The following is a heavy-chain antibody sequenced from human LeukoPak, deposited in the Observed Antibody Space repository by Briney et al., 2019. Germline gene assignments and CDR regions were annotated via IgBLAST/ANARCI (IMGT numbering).Heavy chain of an antibody. CDR2: IWYDGSNK. CDR3: AKGGGRLAAAGFFDY. V-gene: IGHV3-33*06. CDR1: GFTFSSYG. D-gene: IGHD6-13*01. J-gene: IGHJ4*02. Sequence: PGRSLRLSXAASGFTFSSYGMHWVRQAPGRGLEWVAVIWYDGSNKYYADSVKGRFTISRDNSKNTLYLQMNSLRAEDTAVYYCAKGGGRLAAAGFFDYWGQGTLVTVSS.